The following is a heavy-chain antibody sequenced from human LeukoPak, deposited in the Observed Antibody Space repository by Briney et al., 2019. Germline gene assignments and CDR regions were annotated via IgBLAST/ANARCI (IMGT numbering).Heavy chain of an antibody. CDR2: IKPNSGGT. D-gene: IGHD3-22*01. Sequence: ASVKVSCKASGYTFTAYYMHWVRQAPGQGLEWMGWIKPNSGGTNYAQKFQGRVTMTRDTSISTAYMELSRLRSDDTAVYYCARGSYDSSGYYFDPYFDYWGQGTLVTVSS. CDR3: ARGSYDSSGYYFDPYFDY. V-gene: IGHV1-2*02. CDR1: GYTFTAYY. J-gene: IGHJ4*02.